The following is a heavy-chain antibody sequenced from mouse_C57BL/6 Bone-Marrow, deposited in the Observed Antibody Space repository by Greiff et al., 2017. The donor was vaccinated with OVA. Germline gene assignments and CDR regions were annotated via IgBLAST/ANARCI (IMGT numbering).Heavy chain of an antibody. Sequence: VQLQQSGAELARPGASVQLSCKASGYTFTSSGISWVKQRTGQGLEWIGEIYPRSGNTYYNEQFKGKATLTANKSSSTAYMELRSLTSEDSAVYFCARGRDWAFDYWGQGTTLTVSS. CDR3: ARGRDWAFDY. CDR1: GYTFTSSG. V-gene: IGHV1-81*01. CDR2: IYPRSGNT. J-gene: IGHJ2*01. D-gene: IGHD4-1*01.